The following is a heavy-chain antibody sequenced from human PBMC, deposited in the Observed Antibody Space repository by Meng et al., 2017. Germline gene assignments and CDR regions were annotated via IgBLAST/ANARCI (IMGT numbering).Heavy chain of an antibody. Sequence: QVPLVGAGGGVVQPGRSLRLPCAASGFTFSSYAMHWVRQAPGKGLEWVAVISYDGSNKYYADSVKGRFTISRDNSKNTLYLQMNSLRAEDTAVYYCAGGLMVNDYWGQGTLVTVSS. D-gene: IGHD3-10*01. CDR3: AGGLMVNDY. J-gene: IGHJ4*02. CDR1: GFTFSSYA. CDR2: ISYDGSNK. V-gene: IGHV3-30*01.